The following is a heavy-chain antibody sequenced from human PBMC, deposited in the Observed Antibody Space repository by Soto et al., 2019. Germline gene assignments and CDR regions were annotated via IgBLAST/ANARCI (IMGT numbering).Heavy chain of an antibody. CDR1: GGSISSYY. D-gene: IGHD6-19*01. Sequence: PSETLSLTCTVSGGSISSYYWSWIRQPPGKGLEWIGYIYYSGSTNYNPSLKSRVTISVDTSKNQFSLKLSSVTAADTAVYYCARDLNWLEPYGMDVWGQGTTVTVSS. V-gene: IGHV4-59*01. CDR3: ARDLNWLEPYGMDV. CDR2: IYYSGST. J-gene: IGHJ6*02.